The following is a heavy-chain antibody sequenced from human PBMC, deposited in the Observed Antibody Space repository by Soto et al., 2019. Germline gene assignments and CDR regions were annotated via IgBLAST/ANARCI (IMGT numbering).Heavy chain of an antibody. CDR1: GYTFTSYG. CDR3: ARRGFRGGFGERNPFDY. D-gene: IGHD3-10*01. Sequence: QVQLVQSGAEVKKPGASVKVSCKASGYTFTSYGISWVRQAPGQGLEWMGWISAYNGNTNYAQKLQGRVTMTTDTATSTAYMELRSLLSDDTAVYYGARRGFRGGFGERNPFDYWGQGTLGTVSS. J-gene: IGHJ4*02. CDR2: ISAYNGNT. V-gene: IGHV1-18*04.